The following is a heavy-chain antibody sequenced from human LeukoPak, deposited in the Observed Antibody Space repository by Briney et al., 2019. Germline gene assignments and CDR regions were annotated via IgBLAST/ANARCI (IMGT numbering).Heavy chain of an antibody. CDR3: ARVGGDYGSGSYCLTS. CDR2: INHSGST. J-gene: IGHJ5*02. D-gene: IGHD3-10*01. Sequence: ASETLSLTCAVYGGSFSGYYWSWIRQPPGKGLEWIGEINHSGSTNYNPSLKSRATISVDTSKNQFSLKLSSVTAADTAVYYCARVGGDYGSGSYCLTSWGQGTLVTVSS. V-gene: IGHV4-34*01. CDR1: GGSFSGYY.